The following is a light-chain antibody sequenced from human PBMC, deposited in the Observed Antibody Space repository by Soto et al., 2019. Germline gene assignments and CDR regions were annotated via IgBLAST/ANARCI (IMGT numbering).Light chain of an antibody. CDR3: QQYNNWTPYT. CDR2: GAS. Sequence: EIVMTQSPATLSVSPGERATLSCRASQSISYNLAWYQQKPGQAPRLLIYGASTRATGIPARFSGSVSGTEFTLTISSLQSEDFAVYYCQQYNNWTPYTFGQGTKLEIK. CDR1: QSISYN. J-gene: IGKJ2*01. V-gene: IGKV3-15*01.